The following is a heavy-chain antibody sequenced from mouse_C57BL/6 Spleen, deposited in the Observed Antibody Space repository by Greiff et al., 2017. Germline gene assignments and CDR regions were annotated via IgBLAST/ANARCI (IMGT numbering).Heavy chain of an antibody. V-gene: IGHV1-7*01. CDR3: ARSNYSNYFDYFDY. CDR1: GYTFTSYW. J-gene: IGHJ2*01. D-gene: IGHD2-5*01. CDR2: INPSSGYT. Sequence: VQLQQSGAELAKPGASVKLSCKASGYTFTSYWMHWVKQRPGQGLEWIGYINPSSGYTKYNQKFKDKATVTADKSSSTAYMQLSSLTYEDSAVYYCARSNYSNYFDYFDYWGQGTTLTVSS.